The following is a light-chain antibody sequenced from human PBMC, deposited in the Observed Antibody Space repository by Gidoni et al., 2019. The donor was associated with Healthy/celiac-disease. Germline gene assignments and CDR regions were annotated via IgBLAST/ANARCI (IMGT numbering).Light chain of an antibody. Sequence: DIVMTQSPDSLAVSLGERATINCKSSQSVFYSSNNKNYLAWYQQKPGQPPKLLIYWASTRESGVPDGFSGGGYGTDFTLTISSLQAEDVAVYYCQQYYSTLFTFXPXTKVDIK. CDR3: QQYYSTLFT. V-gene: IGKV4-1*01. J-gene: IGKJ3*01. CDR1: QSVFYSSNNKNY. CDR2: WAS.